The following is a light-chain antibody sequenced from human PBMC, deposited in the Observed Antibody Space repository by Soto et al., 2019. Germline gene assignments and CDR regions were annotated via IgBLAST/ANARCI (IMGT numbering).Light chain of an antibody. CDR3: QTWGAGHVV. CDR2: VKSDGSH. CDR1: SWHSSYA. Sequence: QLVLTQSPSASASPGASVKLTCTLSSWHSSYAIAWHQQQPEKGPRYLMKVKSDGSHTKGDGIPDRFSGSSSGAERYLTISSLQSEDEADYYCQTWGAGHVVFGGGTKLTVL. V-gene: IGLV4-69*01. J-gene: IGLJ2*01.